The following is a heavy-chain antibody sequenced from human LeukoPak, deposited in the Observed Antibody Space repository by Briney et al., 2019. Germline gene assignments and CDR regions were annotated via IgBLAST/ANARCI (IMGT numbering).Heavy chain of an antibody. CDR3: ARGTISDY. CDR1: GFTFDDYA. V-gene: IGHV3-21*01. CDR2: ISSSSSYI. Sequence: PGGSLRLSCAASGFTFDDYAMNWVRQAPGKGLEWVSSISSSSSYIYYADSVKGRFTISRDNAKNSLYLQMNSLRAEDTAVYYCARGTISDYWGQGTLVTVSS. J-gene: IGHJ4*02. D-gene: IGHD3-3*01.